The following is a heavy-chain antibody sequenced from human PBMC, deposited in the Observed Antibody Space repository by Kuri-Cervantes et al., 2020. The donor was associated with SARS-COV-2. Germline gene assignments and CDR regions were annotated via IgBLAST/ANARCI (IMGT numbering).Heavy chain of an antibody. Sequence: ESLKISCAVSGGSISSYYWSWIRQPAGKGLEWIGRIYTSGSTNYNPSLKSRVTISVDTSKNQFSLKLSSVTAADTAVYYCARTGYADDYWGQGTLVTVSS. D-gene: IGHD3-16*01. J-gene: IGHJ4*02. CDR1: GGSISSYY. CDR2: IYTSGST. V-gene: IGHV4-4*07. CDR3: ARTGYADDY.